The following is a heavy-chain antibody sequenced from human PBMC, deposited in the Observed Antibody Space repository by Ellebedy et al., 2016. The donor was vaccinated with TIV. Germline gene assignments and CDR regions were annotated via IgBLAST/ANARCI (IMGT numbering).Heavy chain of an antibody. Sequence: ASVKVSCKASGYTFTGYYIHWVRQAPGQGLEWMGWINPKSGVTNYAQHFQGWVTMTRATSISTVYMEVTRLKSDDTAVYYCARDMVVDGYNYGAFDIWGQGTMVTVSS. D-gene: IGHD5-24*01. V-gene: IGHV1-2*04. CDR1: GYTFTGYY. CDR2: INPKSGVT. CDR3: ARDMVVDGYNYGAFDI. J-gene: IGHJ3*02.